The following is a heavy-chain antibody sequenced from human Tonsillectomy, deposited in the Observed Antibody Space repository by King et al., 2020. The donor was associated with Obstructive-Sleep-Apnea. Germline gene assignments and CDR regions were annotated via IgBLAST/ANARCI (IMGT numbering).Heavy chain of an antibody. CDR1: GGSISSYY. D-gene: IGHD6-19*01. CDR2: FYYSGST. Sequence: MQLQESGPGLVKPSETLSLTCTVSGGSISSYYWSWIRQPPGKGLEWIGYFYYSGSTNYNPSLKSRVTISVDTSKNQFSLKLSSVTAADTAVYYCARGPVGQWLVLDYWGQGTLVTVSS. V-gene: IGHV4-59*01. J-gene: IGHJ4*02. CDR3: ARGPVGQWLVLDY.